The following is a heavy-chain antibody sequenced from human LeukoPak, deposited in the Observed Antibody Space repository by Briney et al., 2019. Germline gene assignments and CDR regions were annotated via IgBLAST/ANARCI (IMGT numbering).Heavy chain of an antibody. V-gene: IGHV4-38-2*02. CDR1: GYSISSGYY. D-gene: IGHD5-24*01. J-gene: IGHJ4*02. CDR3: ARGPHQRWLQLIYFDY. Sequence: PSETLSLTCTVSGYSISSGYYWGWIRQPPGKGLEWIGSIYHSGSTYYNPSLKSRVTISVDTSKNQFSLRLSSVTAADTAVYYCARGPHQRWLQLIYFDYWGQGTLVTVSS. CDR2: IYHSGST.